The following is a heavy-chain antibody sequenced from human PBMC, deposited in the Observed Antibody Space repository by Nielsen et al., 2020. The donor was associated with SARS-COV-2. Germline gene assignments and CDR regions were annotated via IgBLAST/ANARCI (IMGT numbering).Heavy chain of an antibody. CDR3: AGANGGQYYFDY. CDR2: IYYSGST. D-gene: IGHD4-23*01. V-gene: IGHV4-59*01. CDR1: GGSISSYY. Sequence: SETLSLTCTVSGGSISSYYWSWIRQPPGKGLEWIGYIYYSGSTNYNPSLKSRVTISVDTSKNQFSLKLSSVTAADTAVYYCAGANGGQYYFDYWGQGTLVTVSS. J-gene: IGHJ4*02.